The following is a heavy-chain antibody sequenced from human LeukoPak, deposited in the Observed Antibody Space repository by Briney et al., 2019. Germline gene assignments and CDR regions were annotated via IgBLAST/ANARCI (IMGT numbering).Heavy chain of an antibody. J-gene: IGHJ6*04. Sequence: SETLSLTCAVYGGSFSGYYWSWIRQPPGKGLEWIGEINHSGSTNYNPSLKSRVTISVDTSKNQFSPKLSSVTAADTAVYYCARGHYYGSGSCVDVWGKGTTVTVSS. D-gene: IGHD3-10*01. CDR2: INHSGST. CDR1: GGSFSGYY. CDR3: ARGHYYGSGSCVDV. V-gene: IGHV4-34*01.